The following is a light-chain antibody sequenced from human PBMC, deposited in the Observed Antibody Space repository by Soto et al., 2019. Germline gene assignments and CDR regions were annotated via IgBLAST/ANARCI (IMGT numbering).Light chain of an antibody. CDR3: QQYGSSPPIT. V-gene: IGKV3-20*01. CDR2: GAS. J-gene: IGKJ5*01. CDR1: QTFSSSY. Sequence: EIVLTQSPDTLSLSPGERASLSCRASQTFSSSYLAWYQHKPGQAPRLLLYGASRRATGIPDRFSGSGSGTDFTLTISRLEPEDFAVYYCQQYGSSPPITFGQGTRLEIK.